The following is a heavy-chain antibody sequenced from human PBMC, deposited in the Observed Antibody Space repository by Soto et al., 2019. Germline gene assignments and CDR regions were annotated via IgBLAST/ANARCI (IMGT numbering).Heavy chain of an antibody. D-gene: IGHD6-6*01. V-gene: IGHV4-31*03. CDR3: ARGLSSSSGADY. CDR2: IYYSGST. CDR1: GGSISSGGYY. J-gene: IGHJ4*02. Sequence: SETLSLTCTVSGGSISSGGYYWSWIRQHPGKGLEWIGYIYYSGSTYYNPSLKSRVTISVGTSKNQFSLKLSSVTAADTAVYYCARGLSSSSGADYWGQGTLVTVS.